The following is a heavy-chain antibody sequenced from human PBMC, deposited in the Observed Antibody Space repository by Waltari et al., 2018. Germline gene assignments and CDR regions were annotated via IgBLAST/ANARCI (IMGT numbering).Heavy chain of an antibody. V-gene: IGHV1-2*06. J-gene: IGHJ4*02. D-gene: IGHD3-22*01. Sequence: QVQLVQSGAEVKKPGASVKVSCKASGYPFTGYYLHWVRQAPGQGLEWMGRSNPNSGGTNYAQKFQGRVTMTRDTSISTAYMELSRLRSDDTAVYYCARDGLRGHDSTVYWGQGTLVTVSS. CDR1: GYPFTGYY. CDR3: ARDGLRGHDSTVY. CDR2: SNPNSGGT.